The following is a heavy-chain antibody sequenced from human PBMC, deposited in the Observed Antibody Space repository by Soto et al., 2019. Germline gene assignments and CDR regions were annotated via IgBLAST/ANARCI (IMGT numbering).Heavy chain of an antibody. Sequence: QVQLVQSGAEVKKPGASVKVSCKASGYTFTSYGISWVRQAPGQGLEWMGWISAYNGNTNYAQKLQGRVTMTTDTSTRTAYMELRSLRSDDTAVYYCASSGYCSSTSCYRPYDYWGQGTLVTVSS. J-gene: IGHJ4*02. CDR2: ISAYNGNT. V-gene: IGHV1-18*01. CDR1: GYTFTSYG. D-gene: IGHD2-2*01. CDR3: ASSGYCSSTSCYRPYDY.